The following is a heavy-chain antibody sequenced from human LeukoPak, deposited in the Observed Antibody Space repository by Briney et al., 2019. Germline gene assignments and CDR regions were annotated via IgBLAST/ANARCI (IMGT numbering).Heavy chain of an antibody. Sequence: SETLSLTCAVYGGSFSGYYWSWIRQPPGKGLEWIGEINHSGSTNYNPSLKSRVTISVDTSKNQFSLKLSSVTAADTAVYYCAGDSSSSEDPPYYYYYGMDVWGQGTTVTVSS. CDR1: GGSFSGYY. V-gene: IGHV4-34*01. CDR3: AGDSSSSEDPPYYYYYGMDV. J-gene: IGHJ6*02. CDR2: INHSGST. D-gene: IGHD6-6*01.